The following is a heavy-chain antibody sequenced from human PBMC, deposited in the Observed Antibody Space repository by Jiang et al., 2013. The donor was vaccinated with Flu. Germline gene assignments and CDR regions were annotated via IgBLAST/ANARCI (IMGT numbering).Heavy chain of an antibody. CDR2: IYTSGST. J-gene: IGHJ6*02. V-gene: IGHV4-4*07. CDR3: ARSPVGGAVDYYYGMDV. CDR1: GGSISSYY. Sequence: PGLVKPSETLSLTCAVSGGSISSYYWSWIRQPAGKGLEWIGRIYTSGSTNYNPSLKSRVTMSVDTSKNQFSLKLSSVTAADTAVYYCARSPVGGAVDYYYGMDVWGQGTTVTVSS.